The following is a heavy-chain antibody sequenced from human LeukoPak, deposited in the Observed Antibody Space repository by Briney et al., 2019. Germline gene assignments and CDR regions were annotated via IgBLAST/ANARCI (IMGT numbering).Heavy chain of an antibody. D-gene: IGHD2-2*01. CDR2: IGTSSSYI. V-gene: IGHV3-21*01. J-gene: IGHJ6*02. Sequence: GGSLRLSCAASGFTFSSYSMNWVRQAPGKGLEWVSSIGTSSSYIYYADSVKGRFTISRDNAKNSLYPQMNSLRAEDTAVYYCARDLHIVVVPAAGNGLDVWGQGTTVTVFS. CDR3: ARDLHIVVVPAAGNGLDV. CDR1: GFTFSSYS.